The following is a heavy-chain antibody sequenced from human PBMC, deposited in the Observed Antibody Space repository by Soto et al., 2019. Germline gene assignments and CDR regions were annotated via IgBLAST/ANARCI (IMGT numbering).Heavy chain of an antibody. CDR1: GYTFTSYG. J-gene: IGHJ5*02. Sequence: QVQLVQSGAEVKKPGGSVKVSCKASGYTFTSYGISWVRQAPGQGLEWMGWISAYNGNTNYAQKLQGRVTMTTDTSTSTAYMELRSLRSHDTAVYYCARIPLRGGTTFIRVSWFDPWGQGTLVTVSS. D-gene: IGHD1-1*01. CDR2: ISAYNGNT. V-gene: IGHV1-18*01. CDR3: ARIPLRGGTTFIRVSWFDP.